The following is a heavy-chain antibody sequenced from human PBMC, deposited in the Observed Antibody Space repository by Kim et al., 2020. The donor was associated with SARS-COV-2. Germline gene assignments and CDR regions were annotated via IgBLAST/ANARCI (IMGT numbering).Heavy chain of an antibody. D-gene: IGHD3-9*01. V-gene: IGHV3-11*01. J-gene: IGHJ4*02. CDR3: ARPHYYDILTGYTHYYFDY. Sequence: GRFTISGDNAKNSLYLQINSLRAEDTVVYYCARPHYYDILTGYTHYYFDYWGQGTLVTVSS.